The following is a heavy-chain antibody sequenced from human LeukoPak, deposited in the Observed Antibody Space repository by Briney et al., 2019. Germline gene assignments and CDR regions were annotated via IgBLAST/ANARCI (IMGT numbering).Heavy chain of an antibody. J-gene: IGHJ5*02. CDR2: IYPSDSDT. D-gene: IGHD4/OR15-4a*01. V-gene: IGHV5-51*01. CDR1: GYSFTTYW. Sequence: GESLKISCKASGYSFTTYWIGWVRQMPGKGLEWMGIIYPSDSDTKYSPSFQGQVTISADKSITTAYLQWRSLKASDTAMYYCARVTEGLLKNWFDPWGQGTLVTVSS. CDR3: ARVTEGLLKNWFDP.